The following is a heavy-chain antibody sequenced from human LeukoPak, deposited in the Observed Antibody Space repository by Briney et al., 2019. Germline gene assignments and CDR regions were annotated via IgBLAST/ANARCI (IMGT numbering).Heavy chain of an antibody. Sequence: PGGSLRLSCAASGFTFSSYAMHWVRQAPGKGLEWVAVISYDGSNKYYADSVKGRFTISRDNSKNTLYLQMNSLRAEDTAVYYCARDRERILRSWYFDLWGRGTLVTVSS. CDR3: ARDRERILRSWYFDL. J-gene: IGHJ2*01. V-gene: IGHV3-30-3*01. CDR1: GFTFSSYA. D-gene: IGHD3-3*01. CDR2: ISYDGSNK.